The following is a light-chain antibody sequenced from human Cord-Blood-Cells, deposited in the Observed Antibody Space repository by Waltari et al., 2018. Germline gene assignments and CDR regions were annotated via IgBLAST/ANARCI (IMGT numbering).Light chain of an antibody. Sequence: QSALTQPASVSGSPGQSITISCPGTSSDVGGSNYVSWYQQHPGKAPKLMIYDVSNRPSGVSTRLSGTKSGNTASLTISGVQAEDEAEYYCSSYTSSSTLYVFGTGTKVTVL. CDR1: SSDVGGSNY. J-gene: IGLJ1*01. V-gene: IGLV2-14*01. CDR3: SSYTSSSTLYV. CDR2: DVS.